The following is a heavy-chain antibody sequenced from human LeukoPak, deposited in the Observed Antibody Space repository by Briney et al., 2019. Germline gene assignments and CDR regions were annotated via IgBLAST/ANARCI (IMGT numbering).Heavy chain of an antibody. J-gene: IGHJ4*02. D-gene: IGHD2-15*01. CDR1: GYTFTGYY. Sequence: GASVKVSCKASGYTFTGYYMHWVRQAPGQGLEWMGWINPNSGGTNYAQKFQGRVTMTRDTSISTAYMELSRLRSDDTAVYYCARLTDIVVVVAATNADYWGQGTLVTVSS. CDR3: ARLTDIVVVVAATNADY. V-gene: IGHV1-2*02. CDR2: INPNSGGT.